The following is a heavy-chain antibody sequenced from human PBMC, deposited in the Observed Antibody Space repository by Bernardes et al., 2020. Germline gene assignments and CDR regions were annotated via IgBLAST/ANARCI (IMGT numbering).Heavy chain of an antibody. CDR1: GLTFINYV. Sequence: GGSLSLSCAASGLTFINYVMAWVRRAPGKGLQWVSTISSNGLNTYYADSVKGRFTISRDNSKNTLYLQMNSLRADDTAMYYCAALGLYSGTYAPYDAFDIWGQGTMVTVSS. CDR3: AALGLYSGTYAPYDAFDI. CDR2: ISSNGLNT. D-gene: IGHD1-26*01. J-gene: IGHJ3*02. V-gene: IGHV3-23*01.